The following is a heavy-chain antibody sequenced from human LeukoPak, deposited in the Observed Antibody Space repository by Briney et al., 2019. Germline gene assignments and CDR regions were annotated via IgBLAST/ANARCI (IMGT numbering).Heavy chain of an antibody. J-gene: IGHJ4*02. V-gene: IGHV3-21*01. CDR1: GFTFSDCT. CDR2: ISSRSDYI. Sequence: GGSLRVSCAASGFTFSDCTMNWVRQAPGKGLEWVSSISSRSDYIHYADSVKGRFTISRDNAENSLFLQMNSLRADDTAVYYCARGSSGGDNWGQGTLVTVSS. CDR3: ARGSSGGDN. D-gene: IGHD3-22*01.